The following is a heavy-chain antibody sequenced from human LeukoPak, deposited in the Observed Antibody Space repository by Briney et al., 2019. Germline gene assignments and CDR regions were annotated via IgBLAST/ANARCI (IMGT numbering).Heavy chain of an antibody. Sequence: GGSLRLSCAASGFTFSSYTMNWVRQAPGKGLEWVSSITSSSSYIYYADSVKGRFTISRDSSKNTLFLQMSRLRPEDAAVYYCAKAPVTTCRGAYCYPFDYWGQGTLVTVSS. D-gene: IGHD2-21*01. CDR2: ITSSSSYI. V-gene: IGHV3-21*04. J-gene: IGHJ4*02. CDR1: GFTFSSYT. CDR3: AKAPVTTCRGAYCYPFDY.